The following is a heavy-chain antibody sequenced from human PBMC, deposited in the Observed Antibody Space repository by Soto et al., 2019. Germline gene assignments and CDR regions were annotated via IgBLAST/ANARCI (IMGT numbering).Heavy chain of an antibody. J-gene: IGHJ5*02. CDR1: GGSFSGYY. CDR2: INHSGST. D-gene: IGHD3-10*01. V-gene: IGHV4-34*01. CDR3: ARKILWFGANWFDP. Sequence: QVQLQQWGAGLLKPSETLSLTCAVYGGSFSGYYWSWIRQPLGKGLEWIGEINHSGSTNYNPSLKSRVTISVDTSKNQFSLKLSSVTAADTAVYYCARKILWFGANWFDPWGQGTLVTVSS.